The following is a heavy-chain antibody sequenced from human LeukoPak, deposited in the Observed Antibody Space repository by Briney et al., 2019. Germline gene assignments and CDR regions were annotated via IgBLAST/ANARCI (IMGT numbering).Heavy chain of an antibody. V-gene: IGHV3-23*01. D-gene: IGHD1-26*01. CDR1: GFTFSSYA. Sequence: GGSLRLSCAASGFTFSSYAMSWVRQAPGKGLEWVSAVSGSGGSTYYADSVKGRFTISRDKSKNTLYLQKNSLRAEDTAVYYCAKDRGTTTSDYWGQGTLVTVSS. CDR2: VSGSGGST. CDR3: AKDRGTTTSDY. J-gene: IGHJ4*02.